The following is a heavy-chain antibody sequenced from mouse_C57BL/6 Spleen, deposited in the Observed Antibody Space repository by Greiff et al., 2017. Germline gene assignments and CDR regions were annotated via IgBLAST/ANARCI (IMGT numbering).Heavy chain of an antibody. V-gene: IGHV1-53*01. CDR1: GYTFTSYW. Sequence: VQLQQPGTELVKPGASVKLSCKASGYTFTSYWMHWVKQRPGQGLEWIGNINPSNGGTNYNEKFNSKATLTVDKSSSTAYMQLSRLTSEDSAVYYCARGGAITTVDYWGQGTTLTVSS. CDR2: INPSNGGT. D-gene: IGHD1-1*01. CDR3: ARGGAITTVDY. J-gene: IGHJ2*01.